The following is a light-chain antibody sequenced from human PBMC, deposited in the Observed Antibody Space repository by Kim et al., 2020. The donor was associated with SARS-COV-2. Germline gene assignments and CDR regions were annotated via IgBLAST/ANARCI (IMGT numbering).Light chain of an antibody. CDR3: QQYDNWPPIT. V-gene: IGKV3D-15*01. CDR1: QSVRTK. CDR2: GAS. Sequence: DIVMTQSPATLSVSPGERATLSCSASQSVRTKLAWYQQKPGQAPRLLIYGASTRATGIPARFSGSGSGTDFTLTISSLQSEDFAVYFCQQYDNWPPITFGQGTRLEIK. J-gene: IGKJ5*01.